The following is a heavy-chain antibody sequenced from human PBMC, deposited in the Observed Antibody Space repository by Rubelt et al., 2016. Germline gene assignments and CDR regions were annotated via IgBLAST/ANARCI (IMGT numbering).Heavy chain of an antibody. D-gene: IGHD2-2*01. CDR3: ARGTAVPAAIPDH. V-gene: IGHV4-61*01. J-gene: IGHJ4*02. CDR1: GDSISSASSY. CDR2: IYYSGRT. Sequence: QVQLQESGPGLVKPSETLPLTCTVSGDSISSASSYWSWIRQSPGKGLEWIGYIYYSGRTHYKPSLQSRVTISIDKPKNQCYLRLSAVTVADTAVYDCARGTAVPAAIPDHWGQGTLVNVSS.